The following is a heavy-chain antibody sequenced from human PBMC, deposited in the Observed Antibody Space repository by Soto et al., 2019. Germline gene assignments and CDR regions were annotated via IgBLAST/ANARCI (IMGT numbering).Heavy chain of an antibody. J-gene: IGHJ6*02. CDR2: ISAYNGNT. V-gene: IGHV1-18*04. D-gene: IGHD2-2*01. CDR3: ARRGDIVVVPAAPGENYYYYGMDV. CDR1: GYTFTSYG. Sequence: GASVKVSCKASGYTFTSYGISWVRQAPGQGLEWMGWISAYNGNTNYAQKLQGRVTMTTDTSTSTAYMELRSLRSDDTAVYYCARRGDIVVVPAAPGENYYYYGMDVWGQGTTLTVSS.